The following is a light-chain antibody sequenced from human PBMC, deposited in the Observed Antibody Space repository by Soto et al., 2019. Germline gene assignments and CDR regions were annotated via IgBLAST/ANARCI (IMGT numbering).Light chain of an antibody. J-gene: IGKJ1*01. Sequence: EIVLTQSPGTLSLSPGERATLSCRASQSVSSSYLAWYQQRPGQAPRLLIDEASCRAAGIPDRFSGSGSGTAYTLTISRREPEDFAVYYCQQYGSSPSPFGQGTKAEIK. CDR3: QQYGSSPSP. V-gene: IGKV3-20*01. CDR1: QSVSSSY. CDR2: EAS.